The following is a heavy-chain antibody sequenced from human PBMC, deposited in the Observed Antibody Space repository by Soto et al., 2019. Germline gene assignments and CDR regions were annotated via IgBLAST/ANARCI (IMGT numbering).Heavy chain of an antibody. J-gene: IGHJ4*02. CDR1: GFTSEAYV. D-gene: IGHD6-13*01. V-gene: IGHV3-20*04. CDR2: INWNGDST. CDR3: SSGEGNTYFDY. Sequence: GGSLWLCCAAPGFTSEAYVMSWFGQAPGKGMEWVSSINWNGDSTGYADSVKGRFTISRDNARNSLYLQMNSLRVEDTALYYCSSGEGNTYFDYWGQGTLVTVSS.